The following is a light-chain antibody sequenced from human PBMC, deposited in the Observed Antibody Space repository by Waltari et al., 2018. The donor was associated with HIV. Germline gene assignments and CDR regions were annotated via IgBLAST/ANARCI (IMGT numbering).Light chain of an antibody. CDR3: SSYAGTINFVI. Sequence: QSALTQPPSASGSPGQSVTISCTGTSSDVGGYKFVSWYQPHPGKAPRLLIYEISQRPSGVPDRFSGSKSGNTASLTVSGLQAEDEADYYCSSYAGTINFVIFGGGTKLTVL. V-gene: IGLV2-8*01. CDR1: SSDVGGYKF. J-gene: IGLJ2*01. CDR2: EIS.